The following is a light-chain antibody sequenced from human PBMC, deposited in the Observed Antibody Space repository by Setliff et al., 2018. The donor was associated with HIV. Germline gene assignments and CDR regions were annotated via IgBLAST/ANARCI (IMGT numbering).Light chain of an antibody. CDR2: DAS. J-gene: IGLJ1*01. CDR1: SSDIGGYDY. CDR3: CSYAGSYTFV. V-gene: IGLV2-11*01. Sequence: QSVLTQAASVSGSPGQSITIFCIGTSSDIGGYDYVSWYQQHPGKAPKLMIYDASKRPSGVPARFSGFKAGNTASLFIAGLEPEDEADYYCCSYAGSYTFVFGTGTKVTVL.